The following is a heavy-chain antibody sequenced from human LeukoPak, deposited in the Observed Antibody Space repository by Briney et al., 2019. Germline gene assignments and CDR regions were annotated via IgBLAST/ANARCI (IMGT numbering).Heavy chain of an antibody. V-gene: IGHV4-59*08. CDR3: ARHRGVGALT. CDR2: IYYSGST. Sequence: PSETLSLTCIVSGGSLNTYYWSWIRQPPGKGLEWIGNIYYSGSTNYNPSLKSRVTISVDMSKNQFSLRLSSVTAADTAVYYCARHRGVGALTWGQGTLVTVSS. J-gene: IGHJ5*02. CDR1: GGSLNTYY. D-gene: IGHD3-10*01.